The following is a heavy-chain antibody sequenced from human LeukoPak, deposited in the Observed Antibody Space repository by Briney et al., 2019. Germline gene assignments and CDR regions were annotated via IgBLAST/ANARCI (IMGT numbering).Heavy chain of an antibody. J-gene: IGHJ6*02. CDR3: ATTRVRGVIRNLGLDV. CDR2: IYYSGST. Sequence: SETLSLTCTVSGGSISSYYWSWIRQPPGKGLEWIGYIYYSGSTNYNPSLKSRVTISVDTSKNQLSLKLSSVTAADTAVYYCATTRVRGVIRNLGLDVWGQGTTVTVSS. D-gene: IGHD3-10*01. CDR1: GGSISSYY. V-gene: IGHV4-59*01.